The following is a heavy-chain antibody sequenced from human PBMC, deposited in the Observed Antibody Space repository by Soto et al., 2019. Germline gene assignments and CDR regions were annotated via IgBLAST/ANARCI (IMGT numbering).Heavy chain of an antibody. CDR2: ISYDGSNK. CDR3: AKGGCSGDNCYFDDYYYGMDV. J-gene: IGHJ6*02. CDR1: GFSLSSYG. V-gene: IGHV3-30*18. Sequence: QVQLVESGGGVVQPGRSLRLSCAASGFSLSSYGMHWVRQAPGKGLEWVALISYDGSNKYYADSVKGRFTISRDNSENTLYLQMNSLRAEDTAVYYCAKGGCSGDNCYFDDYYYGMDVWGQGTTVIVSS. D-gene: IGHD2-15*01.